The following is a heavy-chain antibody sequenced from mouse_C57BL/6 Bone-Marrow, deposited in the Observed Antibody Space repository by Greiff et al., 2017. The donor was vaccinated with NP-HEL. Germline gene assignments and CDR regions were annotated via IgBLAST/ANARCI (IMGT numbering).Heavy chain of an antibody. CDR2: LDPAGGVP. J-gene: IGHJ2*01. V-gene: IGHV14-2*01. Sequence: EVQLQQSGAELVKPGASVKLSCTASGFNIKDYYMHWVKQRTEQGLEWIGRLDPAGGVPQSAPQFQGKATLTADTSSNTAYLQLSSLTSEDTAVYYCASHITTVVYFDYWGQGTTLTVSS. D-gene: IGHD1-1*01. CDR3: ASHITTVVYFDY. CDR1: GFNIKDYY.